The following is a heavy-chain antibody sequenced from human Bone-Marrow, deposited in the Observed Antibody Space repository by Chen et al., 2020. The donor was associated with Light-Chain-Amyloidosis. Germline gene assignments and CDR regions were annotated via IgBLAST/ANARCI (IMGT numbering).Heavy chain of an antibody. CDR3: ATRYCSGGSCYSPYFEY. Sequence: EVQLVESGGGLVQPGGSLRLSCVASGLTFSSDAVNCVRQAPGKGLEWVSSDGGTIIITYYTDSVKGRFTTSRDNSKNTVYLQMSSLRADDTAVYYCATRYCSGGSCYSPYFEYWGQGTLVTVSS. CDR1: GLTFSSDA. CDR2: DGGTIIIT. V-gene: IGHV3-23*04. D-gene: IGHD2-15*01. J-gene: IGHJ4*02.